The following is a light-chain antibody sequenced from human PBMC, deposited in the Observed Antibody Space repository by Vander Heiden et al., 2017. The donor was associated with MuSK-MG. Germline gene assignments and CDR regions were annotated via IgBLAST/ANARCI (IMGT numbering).Light chain of an antibody. CDR1: TIGSKS. V-gene: IGLV3-21*02. CDR3: QVWDSSSDHVV. CDR2: DDT. Sequence: SYVLTQPPSVSVAPGQTATIPCGGNTIGSKSVHWYQQRPGQAPVLVVYDDTERPSGIPERYSGSNSGNSATLTISRVEAGDEADYYCQVWDSSSDHVVFGGGTKLTVL. J-gene: IGLJ2*01.